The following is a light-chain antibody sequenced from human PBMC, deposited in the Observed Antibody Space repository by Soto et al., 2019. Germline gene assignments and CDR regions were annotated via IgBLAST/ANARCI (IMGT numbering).Light chain of an antibody. Sequence: QSVLTQPPSVSGAPGQRVTISCTGSSSNIGARYDVHWYQQLPGTAPKLLIYDNSIRPSGVPDRFSGSKSGTSASLAITGLQAEDEADSYCQSFDSSLSGVVFGGGTKLTVL. J-gene: IGLJ2*01. CDR3: QSFDSSLSGVV. CDR1: SSNIGARYD. V-gene: IGLV1-40*01. CDR2: DNS.